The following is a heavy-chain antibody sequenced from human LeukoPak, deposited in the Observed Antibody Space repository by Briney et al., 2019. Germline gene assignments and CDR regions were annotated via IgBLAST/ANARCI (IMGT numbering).Heavy chain of an antibody. Sequence: PSETLSLTCTVSGGSISNYYWSWIRQPAGKGLEWIGRLYTSGSTNYNPSLKSRVTMSLDTSKNQFSLKLNSVTTADTAVYYCARDLGSNSFYYGMDVWGQGTTVTVSS. CDR1: GGSISNYY. CDR3: ARDLGSNSFYYGMDV. D-gene: IGHD6-6*01. V-gene: IGHV4-4*07. CDR2: LYTSGST. J-gene: IGHJ6*02.